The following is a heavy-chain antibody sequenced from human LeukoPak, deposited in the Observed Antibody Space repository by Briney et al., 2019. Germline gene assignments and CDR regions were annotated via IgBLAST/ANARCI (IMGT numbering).Heavy chain of an antibody. Sequence: SETLSLTCTVSGGSISSGSYSWSWIRQPAGKGLEWIGRIYTSGSTNYNPSLKSRVTISIDTSKNQFSLKLSSVTAADTALYYCARQVAAAGRIHDYWGQGTLVTVSS. CDR2: IYTSGST. CDR3: ARQVAAAGRIHDY. J-gene: IGHJ4*02. CDR1: GGSISSGSYS. D-gene: IGHD6-13*01. V-gene: IGHV4-61*02.